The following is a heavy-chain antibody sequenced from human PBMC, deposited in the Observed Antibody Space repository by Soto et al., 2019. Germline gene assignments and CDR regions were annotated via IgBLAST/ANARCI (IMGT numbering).Heavy chain of an antibody. CDR1: GFTFSSYA. CDR3: AKIIPWNYVVVTPPAPDS. J-gene: IGHJ4*02. V-gene: IGHV3-23*01. Sequence: GGSLRLSCAASGFTFSSYAMSWVRQTPGKGLEWVSAISGSGDNTYYADSVKGRFTISRDNSKNTLYLQMNSLRAEDTAVYYCAKIIPWNYVVVTPPAPDSWGQGTLVTVSS. CDR2: ISGSGDNT. D-gene: IGHD1-7*01.